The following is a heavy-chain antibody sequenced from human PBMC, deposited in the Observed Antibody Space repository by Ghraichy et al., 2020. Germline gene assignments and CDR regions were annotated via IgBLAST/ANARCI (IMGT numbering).Heavy chain of an antibody. CDR3: ARTPDYGDYGLLPGFLDY. Sequence: GGSLRLSCAASGFTFSSYSMNWVRQAPGKGLEWVSSISSSSSYIYYADSVKGRFTISRDNAKNSLYLQMNSLRAEDTAVYYCARTPDYGDYGLLPGFLDYWGQGTLVTVSS. CDR2: ISSSSSYI. V-gene: IGHV3-21*01. J-gene: IGHJ4*02. D-gene: IGHD4-17*01. CDR1: GFTFSSYS.